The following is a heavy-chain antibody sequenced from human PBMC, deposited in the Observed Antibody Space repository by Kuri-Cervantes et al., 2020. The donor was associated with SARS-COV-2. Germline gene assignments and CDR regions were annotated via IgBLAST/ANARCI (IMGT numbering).Heavy chain of an antibody. Sequence: GGSLRLSCAATGFTFSSYGMHWVRQAPGKGLEWVAVISYDGSNKYYADSVKGRFTISRDNSKNTLYLQMNSLRAEDTAVYYCARDYVWGYYYGMDVWGQGPTVTVSS. CDR3: ARDYVWGYYYGMDV. CDR1: GFTFSSYG. J-gene: IGHJ6*02. D-gene: IGHD3-16*01. V-gene: IGHV3-30*03. CDR2: ISYDGSNK.